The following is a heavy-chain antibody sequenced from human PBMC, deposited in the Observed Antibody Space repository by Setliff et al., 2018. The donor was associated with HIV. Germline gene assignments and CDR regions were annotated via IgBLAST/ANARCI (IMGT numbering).Heavy chain of an antibody. J-gene: IGHJ6*02. CDR3: AREQYHFVVDYYYYYGMDV. D-gene: IGHD2-15*01. V-gene: IGHV5-51*01. CDR1: GFDFTKYW. Sequence: GESLKISCKASGFDFTKYWIGWVRQMPGKGLEWMGILYGGDSDTRYNPSFEGQVTMSADRSITTAYLQWSRLKASDTAMYYCAREQYHFVVDYYYYYGMDVWGQGNTVTVSS. CDR2: LYGGDSDT.